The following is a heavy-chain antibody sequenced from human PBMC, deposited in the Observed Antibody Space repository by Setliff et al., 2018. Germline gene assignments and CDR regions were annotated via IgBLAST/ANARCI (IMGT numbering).Heavy chain of an antibody. D-gene: IGHD6-25*01. J-gene: IGHJ5*02. CDR1: GGSISSYY. CDR3: ARDKTVQRFLT. V-gene: IGHV4-59*01. Sequence: SETLSLTCTVSGGSISSYYWSWIRQPAGKGLEWIGNIHYSGNTNYNPSLKSRVTISIDTSKNQFSLKLSAVTAADTAVYYCARDKTVQRFLTWGQGTLVTVSS. CDR2: IHYSGNT.